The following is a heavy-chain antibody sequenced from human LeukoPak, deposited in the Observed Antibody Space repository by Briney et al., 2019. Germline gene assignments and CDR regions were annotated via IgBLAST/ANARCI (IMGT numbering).Heavy chain of an antibody. J-gene: IGHJ4*02. CDR1: GFTFSSNA. CDR3: AKDHRASWGIVVVITPFDY. V-gene: IGHV3-23*01. CDR2: ISYSGDST. Sequence: GGSLRLSCGDSGFTFSSNAMSWVRQAPGNGLEWISKISYSGDSTYYTDSVKGRFTISRDNSKNTLYLQMHSLRAEDTAVYYCAKDHRASWGIVVVITPFDYWGQGTLVTVSS. D-gene: IGHD3-22*01.